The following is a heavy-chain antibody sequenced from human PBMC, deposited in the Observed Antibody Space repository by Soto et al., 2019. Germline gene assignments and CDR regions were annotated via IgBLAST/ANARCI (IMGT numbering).Heavy chain of an antibody. CDR2: IYYSGST. J-gene: IGHJ6*02. V-gene: IGHV4-30-4*01. CDR1: GGSISSGDYY. Sequence: SETLSLTCTVSGGSISSGDYYRSWIRQPPGKGLEWIGYIYYSGSTYYNPSLKSRVTISVDTSKNQFSLKLSSVTAADTAVYYCARAATYYDISTGFGHRYYYYGMDVWGQGTTVTVSS. CDR3: ARAATYYDISTGFGHRYYYYGMDV. D-gene: IGHD3-9*01.